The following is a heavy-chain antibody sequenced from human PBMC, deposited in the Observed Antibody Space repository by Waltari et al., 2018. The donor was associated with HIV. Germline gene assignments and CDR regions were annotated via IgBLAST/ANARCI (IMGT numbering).Heavy chain of an antibody. Sequence: QVQLVESGGGAVQPGGSLTLSCAASGFSFSSYAMQWVCQSPGKWLEWGAFLRYDGSAECYSESVKGRFTISRDNFKNPLYLQMNSLRVEDTAVYYCAKAPNVIQPSYYYYGMDVWGQGTTVTVPS. J-gene: IGHJ6*02. V-gene: IGHV3-30*02. CDR3: AKAPNVIQPSYYYYGMDV. CDR1: GFSFSSYA. CDR2: LRYDGSAE.